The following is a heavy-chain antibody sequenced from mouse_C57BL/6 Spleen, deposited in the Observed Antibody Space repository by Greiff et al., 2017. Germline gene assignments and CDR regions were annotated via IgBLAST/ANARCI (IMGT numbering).Heavy chain of an antibody. CDR3: ARDYGNYWYFEV. V-gene: IGHV1-20*01. J-gene: IGHJ1*03. D-gene: IGHD2-1*01. CDR1: GYSFTGYF. Sequence: VQLQQSGPELVKPGDSVKISCTASGYSFTGYFMHWVMQSHGKSLEWIGRINPDNGDTFYNQKFQGKATLTVDTASSTAHIELRSLTSEDSAVYYCARDYGNYWYFEVWGTGPTVTASS. CDR2: INPDNGDT.